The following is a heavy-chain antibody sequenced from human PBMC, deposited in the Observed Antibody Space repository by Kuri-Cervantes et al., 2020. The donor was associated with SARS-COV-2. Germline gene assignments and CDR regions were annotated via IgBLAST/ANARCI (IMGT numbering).Heavy chain of an antibody. CDR2: INPNSGGT. J-gene: IGHJ6*02. Sequence: VKVSCKASGYTFTGYYMHWVRQAPGQGLEWMGWINPNSGGTNYAQKFQGWVTMTRDTSISTAYVELSRLRSDDTAVYYCARDRHPRRRYCSSTSCYGDYYYYGMDVWGQGTTVTVSS. V-gene: IGHV1-2*04. D-gene: IGHD2-2*01. CDR3: ARDRHPRRRYCSSTSCYGDYYYYGMDV. CDR1: GYTFTGYY.